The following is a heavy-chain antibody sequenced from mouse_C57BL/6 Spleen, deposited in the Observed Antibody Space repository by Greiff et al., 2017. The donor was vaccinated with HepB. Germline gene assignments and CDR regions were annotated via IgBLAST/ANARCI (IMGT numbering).Heavy chain of an antibody. CDR2: IDPETGGT. CDR1: GYTFTDYE. D-gene: IGHD2-4*01. J-gene: IGHJ3*01. CDR3: TANDYVDD. V-gene: IGHV1-15*01. Sequence: QVQLKESGAELVRPGASVTLSCKASGYTFTDYEMHWVKQTPVHGLEWIGAIDPETGGTAYNQKFKGKAILTADKSSSTAYMELRSLTSEDSDVYYCTANDYVDDWGQGTLVTVSA.